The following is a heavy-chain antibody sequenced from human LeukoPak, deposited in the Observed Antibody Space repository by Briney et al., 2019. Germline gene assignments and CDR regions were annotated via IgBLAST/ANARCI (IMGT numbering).Heavy chain of an antibody. CDR2: ISYDGSNK. Sequence: PGGSLRLSCAASGFTFSSYGMHWVRQAPGKGLEWVAVISYDGSNKYYADSVKGRFTISRDNSKNTLYLQTNSLRAKDTAVYYCAKECGRDGYNLGIDYWGQGTLVTVSS. V-gene: IGHV3-30*18. CDR3: AKECGRDGYNLGIDY. D-gene: IGHD5-24*01. CDR1: GFTFSSYG. J-gene: IGHJ4*02.